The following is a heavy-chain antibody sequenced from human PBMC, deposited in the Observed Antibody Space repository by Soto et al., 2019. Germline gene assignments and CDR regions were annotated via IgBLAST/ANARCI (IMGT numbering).Heavy chain of an antibody. CDR3: AKADGDYSTLRDY. CDR2: ISGSGGST. Sequence: QTGGSLRLSCAASGFTFSSYAMSWVRQAPGKGLEWVSAISGSGGSTYYADSVKGRFTISRDNSKNTLYLQMNSLRAEDTAVYYCAKADGDYSTLRDYWGQGTLVTVSS. D-gene: IGHD4-17*01. V-gene: IGHV3-23*01. J-gene: IGHJ4*02. CDR1: GFTFSSYA.